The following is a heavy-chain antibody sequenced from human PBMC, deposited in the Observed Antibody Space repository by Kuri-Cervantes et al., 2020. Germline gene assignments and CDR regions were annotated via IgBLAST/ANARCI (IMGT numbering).Heavy chain of an antibody. D-gene: IGHD5-12*01. Sequence: GGFLRLSCAASGFTFSDYYMSWIRQAPGKGLEWVSYISSSGSTIYYADSVKGRFTISRDNAKNSLYLQMNSLRDEDTAVYYCARDRRGYDSEYFQHWGQGTLVTVSS. J-gene: IGHJ1*01. CDR2: ISSSGSTI. CDR1: GFTFSDYY. CDR3: ARDRRGYDSEYFQH. V-gene: IGHV3-11*04.